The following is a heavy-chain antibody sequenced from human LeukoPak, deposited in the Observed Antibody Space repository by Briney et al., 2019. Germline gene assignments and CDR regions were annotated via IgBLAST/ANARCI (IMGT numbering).Heavy chain of an antibody. CDR1: GGSISSYY. CDR3: ARFIAAAGYDY. CDR2: IYYSGST. V-gene: IGHV4-59*01. Sequence: SETLSLTCTVSGGSISSYYWSWIRQPPGKGLEWIGYIYYSGSTNYNPSLKSRVTISVDTSKNQFSLKLSSVTAADTAVYYCARFIAAAGYDYWGQGTLVTVSS. D-gene: IGHD6-13*01. J-gene: IGHJ4*02.